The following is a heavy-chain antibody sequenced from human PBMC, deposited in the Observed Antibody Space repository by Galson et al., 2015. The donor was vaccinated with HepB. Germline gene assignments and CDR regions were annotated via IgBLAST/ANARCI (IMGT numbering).Heavy chain of an antibody. Sequence: SLRLSCAVSGFTFDDYATHWVRQVPGKGLEWVAGIGWNSATIGYAESVKGRFTISRENAKNSLYLQMNSLRAEDTALYYCAKDIRYCASGSCNGDAFDIWGQGTMVTVSS. CDR1: GFTFDDYA. CDR2: IGWNSATI. CDR3: AKDIRYCASGSCNGDAFDI. V-gene: IGHV3-9*01. J-gene: IGHJ3*02. D-gene: IGHD2-15*01.